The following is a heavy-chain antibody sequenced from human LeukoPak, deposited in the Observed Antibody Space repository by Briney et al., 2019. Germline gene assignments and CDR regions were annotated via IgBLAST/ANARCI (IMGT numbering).Heavy chain of an antibody. CDR3: ASALQGYDFDAFDI. D-gene: IGHD5-12*01. Sequence: GGSLRLSCAASGFTFSTYSMNWVRQAPGKGLEWVSSISSSSSYIYYADSVKGRFTISRDNAKSSLYLQMNSLRAEDTAVYYCASALQGYDFDAFDIWGQGTMVTVSS. CDR1: GFTFSTYS. V-gene: IGHV3-21*01. CDR2: ISSSSSYI. J-gene: IGHJ3*02.